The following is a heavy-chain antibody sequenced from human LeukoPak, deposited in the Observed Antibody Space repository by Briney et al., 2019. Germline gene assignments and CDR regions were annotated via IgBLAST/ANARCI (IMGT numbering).Heavy chain of an antibody. CDR1: GGSISSYY. V-gene: IGHV4-4*07. Sequence: SETLSLTCTFSGGSISSYYWNWIRQPAGKGLEWIGRIYSSGSTNYNPSLKSRVTISVDTSKNQFSLKLNSVTAADTAVYYCAREGLNMVRGVIPKEAWGWFDPWGQGTLVTVSS. CDR3: AREGLNMVRGVIPKEAWGWFDP. J-gene: IGHJ5*02. D-gene: IGHD3-10*01. CDR2: IYSSGST.